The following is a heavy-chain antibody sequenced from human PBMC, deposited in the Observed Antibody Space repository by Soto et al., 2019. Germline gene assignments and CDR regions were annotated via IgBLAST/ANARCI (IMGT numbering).Heavy chain of an antibody. V-gene: IGHV3-48*01. CDR3: AKSAVAAHEARNPLRYYYYYGMDV. Sequence: PGGSLRLSCAASGFTFSSYSMNWVRQAPGKGLEWVSYISSSSSTIYYADSVKGRFTISRDNAKNSLYLQMNSLRAEDTAVYYRAKSAVAAHEARNPLRYYYYYGMDVWGQGTTVTVSS. CDR1: GFTFSSYS. CDR2: ISSSSSTI. J-gene: IGHJ6*02. D-gene: IGHD2-15*01.